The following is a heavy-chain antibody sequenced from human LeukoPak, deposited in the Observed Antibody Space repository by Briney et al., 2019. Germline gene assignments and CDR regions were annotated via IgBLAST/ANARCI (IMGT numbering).Heavy chain of an antibody. J-gene: IGHJ4*02. CDR1: GGSISSYY. Sequence: PSETLSLTCTVSGGSISSYYWSWIRQPPGKGLEWMGYIYYSGSTNYNPSLKSRVTISVDTSKNQFSLKLSSVTAADTAVYYCAREPMYSSSWYYFDYWGQGTLVTVSS. CDR3: AREPMYSSSWYYFDY. CDR2: IYYSGST. D-gene: IGHD6-13*01. V-gene: IGHV4-59*01.